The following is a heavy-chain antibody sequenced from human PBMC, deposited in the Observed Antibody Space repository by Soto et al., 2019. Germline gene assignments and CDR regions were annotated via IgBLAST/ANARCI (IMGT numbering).Heavy chain of an antibody. CDR1: GFTFSNAW. V-gene: IGHV3-15*01. Sequence: PGGSLRLSCAASGFTFSNAWMSWVRQAPGKGLEWVGRIKSKTDGGTTDYAAPVKGRFTISRDDSKNTLYLQMNSLKTEDTAVYYCTGFRQSPYDFWSGYREPVFDYWGQGTLVTVSS. CDR2: IKSKTDGGTT. D-gene: IGHD3-3*01. J-gene: IGHJ4*02. CDR3: TGFRQSPYDFWSGYREPVFDY.